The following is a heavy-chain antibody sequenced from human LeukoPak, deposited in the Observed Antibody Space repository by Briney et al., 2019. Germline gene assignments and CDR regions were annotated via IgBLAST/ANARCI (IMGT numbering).Heavy chain of an antibody. CDR1: GFTLGDYA. V-gene: IGHV3-49*04. CDR3: TRDQTPYY. CDR2: IARETYGCTA. J-gene: IGHJ4*02. Sequence: GGSLRLSCTASGFTLGDYAMTWVRQARGKGVEWVGFIARETYGCTAEYAASVKGRFTISRHDSKSIAYLQMNSLKTEDTAVYYCTRDQTPYYWGQGTLVTVSS.